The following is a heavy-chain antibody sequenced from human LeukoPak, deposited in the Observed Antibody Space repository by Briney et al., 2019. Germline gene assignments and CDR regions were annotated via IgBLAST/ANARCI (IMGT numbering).Heavy chain of an antibody. CDR1: GFTFSSYW. V-gene: IGHV3-74*01. CDR3: ARDSGHYYGMDV. CDR2: INSDGSST. Sequence: PGGSLRLSCAASGFTFSSYWMHWVRQAPGKGLVWVSRINSDGSSTSYADSVKGRFTISRDNAKNTLYLQMNSPRAEDTAVYYCARDSGHYYGMDVWGQGTTVTVSS. J-gene: IGHJ6*02.